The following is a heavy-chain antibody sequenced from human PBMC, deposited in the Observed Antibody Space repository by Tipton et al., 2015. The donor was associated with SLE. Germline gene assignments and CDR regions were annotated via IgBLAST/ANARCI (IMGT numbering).Heavy chain of an antibody. J-gene: IGHJ3*02. V-gene: IGHV4-59*01. CDR1: GGSISSYY. CDR3: AKGGSSDAFDI. D-gene: IGHD6-6*01. Sequence: TLSLTCTVSGGSISSYYWSWIRQPPGKGLEWIGYIYYTGSTHYNPSLKTRVTISVDTSKSQFSLKLSSVTAADTAVYYCAKGGSSDAFDIWGQGTMVTVSS. CDR2: IYYTGST.